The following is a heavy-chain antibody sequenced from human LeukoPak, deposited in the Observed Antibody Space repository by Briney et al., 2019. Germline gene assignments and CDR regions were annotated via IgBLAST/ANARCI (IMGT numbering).Heavy chain of an antibody. CDR1: GGTFSSYA. D-gene: IGHD3-10*01. CDR3: ARSPPRYVLLWFGEVDY. Sequence: ASVKVSCKASGGTFSSYAISWVRQAPGQGLEWMGGIIPIFGTANYAQKFQGRVTITADKSTSTAYMELSSLRSEDTAVYYCARSPPRYVLLWFGEVDYWGQGTLVTVSS. V-gene: IGHV1-69*06. J-gene: IGHJ4*02. CDR2: IIPIFGTA.